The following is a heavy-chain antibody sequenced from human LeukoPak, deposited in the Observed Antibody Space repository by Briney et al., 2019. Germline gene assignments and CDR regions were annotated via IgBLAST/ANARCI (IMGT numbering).Heavy chain of an antibody. V-gene: IGHV3-13*01. J-gene: IGHJ5*02. Sequence: GGSLRLSYAPSGFTFSGPDMHWVRQTAGQGLEWVSGIGTAGDTHYPDSVKGRFTISRDNARNSLYLQMNSLRAEDTAIYYCARGPTIHPRSWYGVGWFDPWGQGTPVTVSS. CDR1: GFTFSGPD. CDR2: IGTAGDT. D-gene: IGHD3-10*01. CDR3: ARGPTIHPRSWYGVGWFDP.